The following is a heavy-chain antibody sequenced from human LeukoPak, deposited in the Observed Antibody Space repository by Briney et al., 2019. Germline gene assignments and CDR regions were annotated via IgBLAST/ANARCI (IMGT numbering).Heavy chain of an antibody. CDR1: GFTFGDYP. V-gene: IGHV3-9*01. CDR2: ISWNSGTI. D-gene: IGHD3-10*01. Sequence: GGSLRLSCAASGFTFGDYPMHWVRQAPGKGLEWVSGISWNSGTIVYADSEKGRFTISRDNAKNSLYLQMNSLRAEDTALYYCAKDSRMVRGVIGYWGQGTLVTVSS. CDR3: AKDSRMVRGVIGY. J-gene: IGHJ4*02.